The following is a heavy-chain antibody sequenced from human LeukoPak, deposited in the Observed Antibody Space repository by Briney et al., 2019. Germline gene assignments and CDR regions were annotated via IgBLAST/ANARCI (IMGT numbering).Heavy chain of an antibody. Sequence: SETLSLTCAVSGGSILTTNWWSWVRQPPGKGSEWIGEVHLSGASNYNPSLKSRVSMSIDKSRNQLSLELTSVTAADTAIYYCARESGAFSPFGFWGQGTLVTVSS. CDR3: ARESGAFSPFGF. CDR2: VHLSGAS. J-gene: IGHJ4*02. V-gene: IGHV4-4*02. CDR1: GGSILTTNW. D-gene: IGHD1-26*01.